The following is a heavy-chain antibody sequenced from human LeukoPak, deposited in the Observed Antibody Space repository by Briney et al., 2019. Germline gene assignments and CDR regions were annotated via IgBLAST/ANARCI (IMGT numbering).Heavy chain of an antibody. V-gene: IGHV3-23*01. CDR3: XXXXLSYDTXTHIYPVDH. CDR2: ISVIDSSK. Sequence: GRSLRLSCVASGFTSSDYAMSWVRQAPGEGREWGSGISVIDSSKYYADTMKGRCTIFRNHSKNPLSLQMNFLRVEDTALYYWXXXXLSYDTXTHIYPVDHWGQGTLVTVSS. CDR1: GFTSSDYA. J-gene: IGHJ1*01. D-gene: IGHD3-22*01.